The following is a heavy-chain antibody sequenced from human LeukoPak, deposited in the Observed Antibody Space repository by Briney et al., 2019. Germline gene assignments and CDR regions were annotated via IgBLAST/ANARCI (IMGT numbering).Heavy chain of an antibody. Sequence: SETLSLTCTVSGGSISSYYWSWIRQPPGKGLEWIGYISNSGSTNNNPSLKSRLTISIDTSKNQFSLRLNSVTAADTAVYYCARAGSGYSFDNWGQGKLVTVSS. CDR3: ARAGSGYSFDN. CDR1: GGSISSYY. J-gene: IGHJ4*02. D-gene: IGHD3-22*01. CDR2: ISNSGST. V-gene: IGHV4-59*01.